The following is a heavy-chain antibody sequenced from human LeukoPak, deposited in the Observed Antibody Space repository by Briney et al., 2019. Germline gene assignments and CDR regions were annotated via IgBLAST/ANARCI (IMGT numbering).Heavy chain of an antibody. CDR3: ARGPFRTGFDP. Sequence: GGSLRPSCAASGFTFSEHYMNWVRQAPGKGLEWVAVIYSGGSTYYADSVKGRFTISRDNSKNTLYFQMNSLRAEDTAVYYCARGPFRTGFDPWGQGTLVTVSS. CDR2: IYSGGST. CDR1: GFTFSEHY. J-gene: IGHJ5*02. V-gene: IGHV3-66*01.